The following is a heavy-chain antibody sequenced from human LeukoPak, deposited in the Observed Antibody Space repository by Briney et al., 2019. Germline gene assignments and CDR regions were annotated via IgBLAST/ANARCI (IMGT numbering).Heavy chain of an antibody. J-gene: IGHJ4*02. CDR3: ASLDPTGTTGGEGY. CDR2: INPNSGGT. Sequence: EASVKVSCKASGYTFTGYYMHWVRRAPGQGLEWMGWINPNSGGTNYAQKFQGRVTMTRDTSISTAYMELSRLRSGDTAVYYCASLDPTGTTGGEGYWGQGTLVTVSS. CDR1: GYTFTGYY. D-gene: IGHD1-7*01. V-gene: IGHV1-2*02.